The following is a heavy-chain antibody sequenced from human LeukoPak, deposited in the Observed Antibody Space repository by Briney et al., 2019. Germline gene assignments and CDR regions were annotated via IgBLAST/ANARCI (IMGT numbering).Heavy chain of an antibody. CDR3: ARHCCSGPAKRVFDI. CDR2: ISYSGNT. D-gene: IGHD2-15*01. V-gene: IGHV4-39*01. J-gene: IGHJ3*02. Sequence: PGGSLRLSCAVSGFTFTSYWMSWVRQAPGKGLEWIGTISYSGNTDYNPSLRSRVTISVDTSNNQFSLRLGSVTAADTAVYHCARHCCSGPAKRVFDIWGQGTMVTVSS. CDR1: GFTFTSYW.